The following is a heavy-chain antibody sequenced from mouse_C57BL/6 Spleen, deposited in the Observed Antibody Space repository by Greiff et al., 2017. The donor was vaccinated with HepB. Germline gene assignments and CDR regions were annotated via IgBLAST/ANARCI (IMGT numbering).Heavy chain of an antibody. CDR3: ARGDYDSYYAMDY. CDR2: ISDGGSYT. J-gene: IGHJ4*01. D-gene: IGHD2-4*01. CDR1: GFTFSSYA. Sequence: EVKLMESGGGLVKPGGSLKLSCAASGFTFSSYAMSWVRQTPEKRLEWVATISDGGSYTYYPDNVKGRFTISRDNAKNNLYLQMSHLKSEDTAMYYCARGDYDSYYAMDYWGQGTSVTVSS. V-gene: IGHV5-4*03.